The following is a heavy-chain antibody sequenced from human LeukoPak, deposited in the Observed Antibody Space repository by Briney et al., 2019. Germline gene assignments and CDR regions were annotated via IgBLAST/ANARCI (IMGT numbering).Heavy chain of an antibody. Sequence: GGPLRLSCAASGFTFSSYAMSWVRQAPGKGLERVSAISGSGGSTYYADSVKGRFTISRDNSKNTLYLQMNSLRAEDTAVYYCAKEGSLRYFDWPDYYYYGMDVWGKGTTVTVSS. CDR2: ISGSGGST. J-gene: IGHJ6*04. D-gene: IGHD3-9*01. CDR1: GFTFSSYA. V-gene: IGHV3-23*01. CDR3: AKEGSLRYFDWPDYYYYGMDV.